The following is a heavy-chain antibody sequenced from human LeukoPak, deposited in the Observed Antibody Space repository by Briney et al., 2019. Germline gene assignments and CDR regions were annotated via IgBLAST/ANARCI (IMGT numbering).Heavy chain of an antibody. CDR2: INHSGST. D-gene: IGHD2-2*01. CDR1: GGSFSGYY. J-gene: IGHJ4*02. Sequence: PSETLSLTCAVYGGSFSGYYWSWIRQPPGKGLEWIGEINHSGSTNYNPSLKSRVTISVDTSKNQFSLKLSSVTAADTAVYYYARVVPAAMCFGYWGQGTLVTVSS. V-gene: IGHV4-34*01. CDR3: ARVVPAAMCFGY.